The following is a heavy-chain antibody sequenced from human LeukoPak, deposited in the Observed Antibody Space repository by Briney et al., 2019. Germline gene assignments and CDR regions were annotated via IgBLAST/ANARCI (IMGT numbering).Heavy chain of an antibody. Sequence: GSLRLSCAASGFTFSSYEMNWVRQAPGKGLEWIGEINHSGSTHYNPSLKSRVTISVDTSKKQFSLKVRSVTAADTAVYYCARKEGGQLVNTRRWFDPWGQGTLVTVSS. CDR2: INHSGST. D-gene: IGHD6-13*01. CDR3: ARKEGGQLVNTRRWFDP. V-gene: IGHV4-34*01. CDR1: GFTFSSYE. J-gene: IGHJ5*02.